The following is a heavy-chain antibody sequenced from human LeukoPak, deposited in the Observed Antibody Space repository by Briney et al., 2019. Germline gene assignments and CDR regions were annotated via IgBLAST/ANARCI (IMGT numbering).Heavy chain of an antibody. CDR1: GGSISSGDYY. V-gene: IGHV4-30-4*08. CDR3: ASHYDFWSGSD. J-gene: IGHJ4*02. Sequence: SETLTLTCTVSGGSISSGDYYWSWIRQPPGKGLEWIGYIYYSGSTYYNPSLKSRVTISVDTSKNQFSLKLSSVTAADTAVYYCASHYDFWSGSDWGQGTLVPVSS. CDR2: IYYSGST. D-gene: IGHD3-3*01.